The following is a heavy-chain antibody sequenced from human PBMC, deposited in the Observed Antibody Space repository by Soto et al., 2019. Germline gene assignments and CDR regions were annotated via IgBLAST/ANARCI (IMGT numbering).Heavy chain of an antibody. D-gene: IGHD2-15*01. CDR3: ARDPNIVVVVAAPYYYMDV. Sequence: ASVKVSCKASGYTFTSYGISWVRQAPGQGLEWMGWISAYNGNTNYAQKLQGRVTMTTDTSTSTAYMELGSLRSDDTAVYYCARDPNIVVVVAAPYYYMDVWGKGTTVTVSS. CDR1: GYTFTSYG. J-gene: IGHJ6*03. CDR2: ISAYNGNT. V-gene: IGHV1-18*01.